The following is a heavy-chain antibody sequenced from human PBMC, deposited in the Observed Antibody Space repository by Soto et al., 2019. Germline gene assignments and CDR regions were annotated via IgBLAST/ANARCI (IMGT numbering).Heavy chain of an antibody. CDR2: IYPGASDT. V-gene: IGHV4-39*07. CDR1: GGSISSSSYY. D-gene: IGHD2-8*02. Sequence: SETLSLTCTVSGGSISSSSYYWGWIRQPPGKGLEWIGSIYPGASDTLYSPSFQAKFTTSVDKSISTAYLQWSILKASDISMYFCARPITGGYVDRGQGTLVSVSS. CDR3: ARPITGGYVD. J-gene: IGHJ4*02.